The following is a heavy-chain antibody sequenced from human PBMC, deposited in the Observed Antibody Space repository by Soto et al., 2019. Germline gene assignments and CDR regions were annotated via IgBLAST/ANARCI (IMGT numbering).Heavy chain of an antibody. CDR1: GFTFSNYR. D-gene: IGHD6-19*01. CDR2: LNSDGSNT. J-gene: IGHJ3*02. V-gene: IGHV3-74*01. CDR3: ARGGSSAWFRGFDI. Sequence: GGSLRLSCAASGFTFSNYRMLWVRQAPGKGLVWVSRLNSDGSNTGYADSVKGRFTISRDNAKNTVYLQMNSLGADDTAVYYCARGGSSAWFRGFDIWGQGTMVTVSS.